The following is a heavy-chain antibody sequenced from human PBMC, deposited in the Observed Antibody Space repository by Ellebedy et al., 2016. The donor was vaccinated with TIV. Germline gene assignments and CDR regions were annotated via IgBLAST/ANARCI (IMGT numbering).Heavy chain of an antibody. J-gene: IGHJ6*03. CDR2: IYYSGST. CDR3: AVGGSYPYYYYYYMDV. CDR1: GGSVSSGSYY. V-gene: IGHV4-61*01. D-gene: IGHD1-26*01. Sequence: SETLSLXCTVSGGSVSSGSYYWSCIRQPPGKGLEWIGYIYYSGSTNYNPSLKSRVTISVDTSKNQFSLKLSSVTAADTAVYYCAVGGSYPYYYYYYMDVWGKGTTVTVSS.